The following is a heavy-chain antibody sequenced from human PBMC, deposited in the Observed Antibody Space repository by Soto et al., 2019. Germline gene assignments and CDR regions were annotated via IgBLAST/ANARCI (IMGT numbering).Heavy chain of an antibody. CDR1: GYTFNSYG. D-gene: IGHD3-10*01. Sequence: GASLKVSCKASGYTFNSYGISWVRQAPGQGLEWMGWISAYNGNTNYAQKLQGRVTMTTDTSTSTAYMELRSLRSDDTAVYYCARERLIGSGSYYKLSNYYYMDVWGKGTTVTVSS. CDR3: ARERLIGSGSYYKLSNYYYMDV. CDR2: ISAYNGNT. V-gene: IGHV1-18*01. J-gene: IGHJ6*03.